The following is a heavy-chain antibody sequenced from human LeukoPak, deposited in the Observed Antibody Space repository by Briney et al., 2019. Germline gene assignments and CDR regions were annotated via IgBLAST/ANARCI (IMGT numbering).Heavy chain of an antibody. Sequence: SETLSLTCTVSGGSISSGGYYWSWIRQPPGKGLEWIGYIYHSGSTYYNPSLKSRVTISVDRSKNQFSLKLSSVTAADTAVYYCAREVSSGPPRWGQGTLVTVSS. V-gene: IGHV4-30-2*01. J-gene: IGHJ4*02. D-gene: IGHD3-22*01. CDR3: AREVSSGPPR. CDR1: GGSISSGGYY. CDR2: IYHSGST.